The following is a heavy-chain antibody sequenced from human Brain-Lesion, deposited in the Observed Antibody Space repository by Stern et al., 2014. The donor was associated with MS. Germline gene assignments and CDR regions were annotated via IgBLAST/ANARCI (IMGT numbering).Heavy chain of an antibody. Sequence: DQLVESGPGLVKPSQTLSLSCTVSGGSISSGGYYWSWIRQPAGKGLEWIGRIFNSGSTSYNPSLKSRVTLSKNTTQNQFSLRLNSMTAADTAVYYCARGRVVPGFQYYATDVWGQGTTVIVSS. CDR2: IFNSGST. V-gene: IGHV4-61*02. J-gene: IGHJ6*02. D-gene: IGHD2-2*01. CDR3: ARGRVVPGFQYYATDV. CDR1: GGSISSGGYY.